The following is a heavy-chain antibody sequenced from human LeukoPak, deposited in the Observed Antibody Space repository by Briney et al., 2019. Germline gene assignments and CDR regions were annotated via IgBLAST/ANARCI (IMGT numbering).Heavy chain of an antibody. Sequence: GGSLRLSCAASGFTFSSYAMSWVRQAPGKGLEWVSAISGGGDSTYYTDSVKGRFTISRDNSKNTLYLQMNSLRAEDTAVYYCARAYGDYESYAFDIWGQGTMVTVSS. V-gene: IGHV3-23*01. CDR2: ISGGGDST. D-gene: IGHD4-17*01. CDR1: GFTFSSYA. CDR3: ARAYGDYESYAFDI. J-gene: IGHJ3*02.